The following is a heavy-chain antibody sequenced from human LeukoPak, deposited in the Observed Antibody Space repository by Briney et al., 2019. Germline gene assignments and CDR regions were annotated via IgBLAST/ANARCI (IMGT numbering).Heavy chain of an antibody. CDR3: ARDATAHDYGGNLDDAFDI. J-gene: IGHJ3*02. Sequence: SVKVSCKASGGTFSSYAISWVRQAPGQGLEWMGGIIPIFGTANYAQKFQGRVTITTDESTSTAYMELSSLRSEDTAVYYCARDATAHDYGGNLDDAFDIWGQGTMVTVSS. D-gene: IGHD4-23*01. CDR1: GGTFSSYA. CDR2: IIPIFGTA. V-gene: IGHV1-69*05.